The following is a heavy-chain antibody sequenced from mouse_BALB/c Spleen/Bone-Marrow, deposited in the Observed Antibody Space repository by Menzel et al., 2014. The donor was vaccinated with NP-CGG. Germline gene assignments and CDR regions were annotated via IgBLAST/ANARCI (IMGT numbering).Heavy chain of an antibody. CDR2: ISDGGSYT. CDR1: GFTFSDYY. J-gene: IGHJ1*01. Sequence: DVHLVASGGGLVKPGGSLKLSCAASGFTFSDYYMYWVRQTPEKRLEWVATISDGGSYTYYPDSVKGRFSISRDNAKNNLYLQMSSLKSEDTAMYYCARVVTTATLYWYFDVWGAGTTVTVSS. V-gene: IGHV5-4*02. CDR3: ARVVTTATLYWYFDV. D-gene: IGHD1-2*01.